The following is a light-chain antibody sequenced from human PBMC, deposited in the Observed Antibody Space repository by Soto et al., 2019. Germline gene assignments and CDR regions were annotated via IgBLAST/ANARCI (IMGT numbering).Light chain of an antibody. CDR2: EAT. CDR1: QNIHKY. J-gene: IGKJ1*01. Sequence: DIQMTQSPSSLSASVGDSVTISCRASQNIHKYLNWYQQRPGKAPNLLVYEATSLETGVSSKFSGSGSGTEFTLTINSLQPEDFATYYCQHSSVSPWTFGQGT. V-gene: IGKV1-39*01. CDR3: QHSSVSPWT.